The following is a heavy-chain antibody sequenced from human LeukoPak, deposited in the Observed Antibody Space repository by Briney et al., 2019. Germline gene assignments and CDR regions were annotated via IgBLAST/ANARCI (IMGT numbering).Heavy chain of an antibody. CDR1: GGSISSYC. Sequence: SETLSLTCTVSGGSISSYCWSWIRQPPGKGLEWIGYIYYSGTTDYNPSLKSRVTISVDTSKNQFSLKLSSVTAADTAVYYCARGGGGVVVPAATFDYWGQGTLVTVSS. J-gene: IGHJ4*02. D-gene: IGHD2-2*01. V-gene: IGHV4-59*01. CDR2: IYYSGTT. CDR3: ARGGGGVVVPAATFDY.